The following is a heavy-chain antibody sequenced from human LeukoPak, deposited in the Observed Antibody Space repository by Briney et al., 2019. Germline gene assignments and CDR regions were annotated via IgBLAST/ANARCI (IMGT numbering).Heavy chain of an antibody. CDR3: ARDTYYYDTRAYFVDY. J-gene: IGHJ4*02. D-gene: IGHD3-22*01. CDR1: GFTFSSHS. Sequence: GGSLRLSCAASGFTFSSHSMNWVRQAPGKGLEWVSSISSSSDYIYYADSVKGRFTISRDGAKNSLFLQMNSLRAEDTAVYYCARDTYYYDTRAYFVDYWGQGTLVTVSP. CDR2: ISSSSDYI. V-gene: IGHV3-21*01.